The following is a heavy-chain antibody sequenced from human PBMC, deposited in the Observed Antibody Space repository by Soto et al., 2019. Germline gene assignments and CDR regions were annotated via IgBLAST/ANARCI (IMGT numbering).Heavy chain of an antibody. CDR3: ARDILGSGWYFDC. J-gene: IGHJ4*02. CDR2: IYSGGST. CDR1: GFTVSSNY. D-gene: IGHD6-19*01. Sequence: GGSLRLSCAASGFTVSSNYMSWVRQAPGKGLEWVSVIYSGGSTYYADSVKGRFTISRDNSKNTLYLQMNSLRAEDTAVYYCARDILGSGWYFDCWGQGTLVTVSS. V-gene: IGHV3-53*01.